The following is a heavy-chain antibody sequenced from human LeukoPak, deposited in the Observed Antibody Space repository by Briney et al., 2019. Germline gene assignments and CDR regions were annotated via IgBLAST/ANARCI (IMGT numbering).Heavy chain of an antibody. D-gene: IGHD3-3*01. Sequence: SQTLSLTCTVSGGSISSGDYYWSWIRQPPGKGLEWIGYIYYSGSTYYNPSLKSRVTISVDTSKNQFSLKLSSVTAADTAVYYCARAVPATIFGVVILFGFDPWGQGTLVTVSS. V-gene: IGHV4-30-4*01. J-gene: IGHJ5*02. CDR1: GGSISSGDYY. CDR2: IYYSGST. CDR3: ARAVPATIFGVVILFGFDP.